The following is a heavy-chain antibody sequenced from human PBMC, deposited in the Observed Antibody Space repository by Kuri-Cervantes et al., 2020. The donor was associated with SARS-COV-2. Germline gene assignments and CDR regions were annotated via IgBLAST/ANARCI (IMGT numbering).Heavy chain of an antibody. D-gene: IGHD3-3*01. V-gene: IGHV3-15*01. CDR2: IKSKTDGGTT. J-gene: IGHJ5*02. Sequence: GESLKISCAASGFTFSNAWMSWVRQAPGKGLEWVGRIKSKTDGGTTDYAAPVKGRFTISRDDSKNTLYLQMNSLRAEDTAVYYCARGVVPQTYYDFWSGAYNWFDPWGQGTLVTVSS. CDR1: GFTFSNAW. CDR3: ARGVVPQTYYDFWSGAYNWFDP.